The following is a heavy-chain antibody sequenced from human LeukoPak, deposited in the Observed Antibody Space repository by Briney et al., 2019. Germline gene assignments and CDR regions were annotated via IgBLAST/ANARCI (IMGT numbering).Heavy chain of an antibody. D-gene: IGHD6-13*01. CDR3: ARDPAGNDY. Sequence: GGSLRLSCAASGFPFSTFWLSRVRQAPGKGLEWVANIKQDGSEKYYVDSVKGRFTISRDNAKNSLYLQMNSLRAEDTAMYYCARDPAGNDYWGQGTLVTVSS. CDR2: IKQDGSEK. J-gene: IGHJ4*02. V-gene: IGHV3-7*01. CDR1: GFPFSTFW.